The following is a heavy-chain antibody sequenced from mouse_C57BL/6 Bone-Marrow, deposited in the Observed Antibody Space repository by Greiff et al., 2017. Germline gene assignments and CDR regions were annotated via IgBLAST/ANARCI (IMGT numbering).Heavy chain of an antibody. Sequence: VQLQQSGAELVRPGASVKLSRTASGFNIKDDYMHWVKQRPEQGLEWIGWIDPENGDTEYASKFQGKATITADTSSNTAYLQLSSLTSEDTAVYYCTTPTVTYFDYWGQGTTLTVSS. V-gene: IGHV14-4*01. CDR1: GFNIKDDY. D-gene: IGHD1-1*01. CDR2: IDPENGDT. J-gene: IGHJ2*01. CDR3: TTPTVTYFDY.